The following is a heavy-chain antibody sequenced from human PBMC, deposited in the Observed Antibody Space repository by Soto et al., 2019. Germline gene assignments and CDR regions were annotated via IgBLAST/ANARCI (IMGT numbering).Heavy chain of an antibody. CDR1: GGSFSGYY. Sequence: QVQLQQGGAGLLKPSETLSLTCAVYGGSFSGYYWSWIRQPPGKGLEWIGEINHSGSTNYNPSLKSRVTISVDTSKNQFSLKLSSVTAADTAVYYCARGPGTTGTTTTRRDFDYWGQGTLVNVSS. CDR3: ARGPGTTGTTTTRRDFDY. J-gene: IGHJ4*02. V-gene: IGHV4-34*01. D-gene: IGHD4-17*01. CDR2: INHSGST.